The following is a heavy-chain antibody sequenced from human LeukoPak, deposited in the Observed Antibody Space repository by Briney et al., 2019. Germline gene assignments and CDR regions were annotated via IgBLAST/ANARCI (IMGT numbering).Heavy chain of an antibody. CDR2: IIPIFGTA. CDR1: GGTFSSYA. V-gene: IGHV1-69*13. D-gene: IGHD5-12*01. CDR3: ARRGYDYAGWFDP. J-gene: IGHJ5*02. Sequence: SVKVSCKAPGGTFSSYAISWVRQAPGQGLEWMGGIIPIFGTANYAQRFQGRVTITADESTSTAYMELSSLRSEDTAVYYCARRGYDYAGWFDPWGQGTLVTVSS.